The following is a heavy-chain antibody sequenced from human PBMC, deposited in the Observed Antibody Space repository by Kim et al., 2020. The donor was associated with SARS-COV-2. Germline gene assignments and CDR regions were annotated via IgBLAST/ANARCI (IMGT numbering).Heavy chain of an antibody. V-gene: IGHV4-39*01. CDR2: IYYSGST. CDR3: ARHSLRFLEWANWFDP. Sequence: SETLSLTCTVCGGSISSSSYYWGWIRQPPGKGLEWIGSIYYSGSTYYNPSLKSRVTISVDTSKNQFSLKLSSVTAADTAVYYCARHSLRFLEWANWFDPWGQGTLVTVSS. CDR1: GGSISSSSYY. D-gene: IGHD3-3*01. J-gene: IGHJ5*02.